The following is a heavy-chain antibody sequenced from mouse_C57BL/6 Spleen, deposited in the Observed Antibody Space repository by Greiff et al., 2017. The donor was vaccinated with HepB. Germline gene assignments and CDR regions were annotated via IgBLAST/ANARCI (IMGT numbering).Heavy chain of an antibody. CDR3: ASGPLLRDYFDY. D-gene: IGHD1-1*01. V-gene: IGHV1-76*01. J-gene: IGHJ2*01. CDR1: GYTFTDYY. CDR2: IYPGSGNT. Sequence: QVQLKQSGAELVRPGASVKLSCKASGYTFTDYYINWVKQRPGQGLEWIARIYPGSGNTYYNEKFKGKATLTAEKSSSTAYMQLSSLTSEDSAVFFCASGPLLRDYFDYWGQGTTLTVAS.